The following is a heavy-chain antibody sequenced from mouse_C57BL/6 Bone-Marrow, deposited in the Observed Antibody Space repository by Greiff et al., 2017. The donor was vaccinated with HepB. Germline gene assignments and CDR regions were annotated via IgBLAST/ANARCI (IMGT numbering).Heavy chain of an antibody. V-gene: IGHV1-81*01. CDR1: GYTFTSYG. CDR3: ARPTEVGKYYAMDY. Sequence: QVQLQQSGAELARPGASVKLSCKASGYTFTSYGISWVKQRPGQGLEWIGEIYPRSGNTYYNEKFKGKATLTADKSSSTAYMELRSLTSEDSAVYFCARPTEVGKYYAMDYWGQGTSVTVSA. CDR2: IYPRSGNT. D-gene: IGHD1-1*01. J-gene: IGHJ4*01.